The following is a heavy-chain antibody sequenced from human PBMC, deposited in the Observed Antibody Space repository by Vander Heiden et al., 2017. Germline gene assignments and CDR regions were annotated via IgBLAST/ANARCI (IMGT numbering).Heavy chain of an antibody. CDR2: ISGSGGST. Sequence: EVQLLESGGGLVQPGGSLRLYCAASGFTFSSYAMSWVRQAPGKGLEWVSAISGSGGSTYYADAVKGRFTISRDNSKKTRYLKMKSMRAEDTAVYYFAKDKWELYCFDYWGQGTMVTVYS. V-gene: IGHV3-23*01. J-gene: IGHJ4*02. CDR3: AKDKWELYCFDY. CDR1: GFTFSSYA. D-gene: IGHD1-26*01.